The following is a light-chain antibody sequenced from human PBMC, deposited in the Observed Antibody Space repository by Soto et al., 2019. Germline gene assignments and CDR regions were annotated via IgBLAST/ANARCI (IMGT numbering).Light chain of an antibody. CDR2: GAS. V-gene: IGKV3-15*01. CDR3: QQYSNWPPYT. J-gene: IGKJ2*01. CDR1: QSVSRY. Sequence: EVVMTQSPATLSVSPGERATLSCRASQSVSRYLAWYQQKPGQAPRLLIYGASTRATGIPARFSGSGSGTDFTLTISSLQSEDFAVYYCQQYSNWPPYTFGQGTKLEMK.